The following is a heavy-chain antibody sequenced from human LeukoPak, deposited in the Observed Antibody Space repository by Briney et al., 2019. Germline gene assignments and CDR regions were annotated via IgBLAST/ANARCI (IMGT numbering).Heavy chain of an antibody. D-gene: IGHD1-26*01. J-gene: IGHJ5*02. CDR3: ARSRAFNSGAFNP. CDR1: GASVSSASY. Sequence: SETLSLTCTVSGASVSSASYWTWIRQPPGKGVEWIAHIYNGVNTNYNPSLKSRVTISVDTSKNQFSLRLNSVTAADTAVYYCARSRAFNSGAFNPWGQGSLVTVSS. V-gene: IGHV4-61*01. CDR2: IYNGVNT.